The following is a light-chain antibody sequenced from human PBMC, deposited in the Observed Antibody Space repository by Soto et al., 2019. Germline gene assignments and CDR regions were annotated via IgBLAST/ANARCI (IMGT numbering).Light chain of an antibody. V-gene: IGLV2-14*01. Sequence: QSVLTQPASVSGSPGQSITISCTGTSTDVNGRNYVSWYQQHPGKAPKVIIYEVTNRPSGIPHRFSGSKSGNTASLTISGLQAGDEADYYCCSDTGGPSVLGTGTKLTVL. CDR3: CSDTGGPSV. CDR2: EVT. J-gene: IGLJ1*01. CDR1: STDVNGRNY.